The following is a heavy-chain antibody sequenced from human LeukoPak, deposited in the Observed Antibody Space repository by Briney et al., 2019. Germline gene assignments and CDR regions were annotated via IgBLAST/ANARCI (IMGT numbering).Heavy chain of an antibody. CDR1: GGSISSYY. D-gene: IGHD6-13*01. J-gene: IGHJ4*02. CDR3: ARWVAASSIDY. V-gene: IGHV4-59*08. Sequence: SETLSLTCTVTGGSISSYYWSWIRQPPGKGLEWIGYIYYRGSTNYNASLKSRVTISVDTSKNQFSLKLRSVTAADTAVYYCARWVAASSIDYWGQGTLVTVSS. CDR2: IYYRGST.